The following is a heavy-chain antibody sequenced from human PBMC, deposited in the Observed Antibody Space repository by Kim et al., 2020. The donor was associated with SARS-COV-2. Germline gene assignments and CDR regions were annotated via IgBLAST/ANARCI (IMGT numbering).Heavy chain of an antibody. D-gene: IGHD6-13*01. V-gene: IGHV3-11*01. J-gene: IGHJ5*02. CDR3: ARVSSGSSSWYWFDP. Sequence: ADPVKGRFSISKTKAKNSLNLQMTSLRAEDTAVYYCARVSSGSSSWYWFDPWGQGTLVTVSS.